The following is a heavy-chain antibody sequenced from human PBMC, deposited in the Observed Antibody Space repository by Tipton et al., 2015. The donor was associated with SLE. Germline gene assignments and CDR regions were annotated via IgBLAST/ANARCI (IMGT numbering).Heavy chain of an antibody. CDR1: GFTFSSYA. J-gene: IGHJ4*02. CDR2: ISYDGSNK. CDR3: SCPGGSVAVGRVLFDD. D-gene: IGHD3-10*02. V-gene: IGHV3-30*04. Sequence: SLRLSCAASGFTFSSYAMHWVRQAPGKGLEWVAVISYDGSNKYYADSVKGRFTISRDNSKNTLYLQMNSLRAEDTAVYYCSCPGGSVAVGRVLFDDWGQGTLVTVSS.